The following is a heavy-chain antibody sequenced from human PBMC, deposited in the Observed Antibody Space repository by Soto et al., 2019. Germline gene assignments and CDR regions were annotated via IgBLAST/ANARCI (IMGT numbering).Heavy chain of an antibody. J-gene: IGHJ5*02. CDR2: IYHSGRA. V-gene: IGHV4-4*02. CDR3: AIGNPDWFDP. CDR1: GASIIGNNW. Sequence: SETLSLTCGVSGASIIGNNWWTWVRQAPGKGLEYIGEIYHSGRAKYNPSLKSRVTISIDTSKNHFSLRLSSVTATDTAVYFCAIGNPDWFDPWGQGTLVTVSS. D-gene: IGHD1-1*01.